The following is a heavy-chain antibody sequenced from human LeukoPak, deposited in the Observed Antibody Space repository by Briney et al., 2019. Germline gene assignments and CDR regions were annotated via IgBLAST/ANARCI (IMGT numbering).Heavy chain of an antibody. CDR3: ARDSLNWFDP. CDR2: IYDSEST. CDR1: GGSISSSY. Sequence: SETLSLTCTVSGGSISSSYWSWIRQPPGKGLEWIGYIYDSESTNYNPSLKSRVTISVDTSKNQFSLKLSSVTAADTAVYYCARDSLNWFDPWGQGTLVTVSS. V-gene: IGHV4-59*01. J-gene: IGHJ5*02.